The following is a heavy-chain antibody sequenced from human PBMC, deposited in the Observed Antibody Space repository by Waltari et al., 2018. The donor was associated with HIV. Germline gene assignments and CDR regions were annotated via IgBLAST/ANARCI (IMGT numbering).Heavy chain of an antibody. CDR3: ARDYGNSGNWMYP. CDR2: IRGDGTNI. Sequence: EVQLVESGGGLVQPGGSLRLSCAASGFTFSDYWMHWVRQTPGKGLAWVARIRGDGTNIVYADSVKGRFTISRDNAKNTLYLQMNSLRAEDTAVYYCARDYGNSGNWMYPWGQGTLVTVSS. CDR1: GFTFSDYW. V-gene: IGHV3-74*01. D-gene: IGHD3-10*01. J-gene: IGHJ5*02.